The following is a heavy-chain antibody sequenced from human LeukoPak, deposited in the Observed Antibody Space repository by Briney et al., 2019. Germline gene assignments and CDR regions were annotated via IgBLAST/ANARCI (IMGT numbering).Heavy chain of an antibody. CDR2: ISWNSGSI. CDR1: GFTFDDYA. D-gene: IGHD5-18*01. CDR3: AKDIAPDTAMVTHFDY. J-gene: IGHJ4*02. Sequence: GRSLRLSCAASGFTFDDYAMHWVRQAPGKGLEWVSGISWNSGSIGYADSVKGRFTISRDNAKNSLYLQMNSLRDEDTALYYCAKDIAPDTAMVTHFDYWGQGTLVTVSS. V-gene: IGHV3-9*01.